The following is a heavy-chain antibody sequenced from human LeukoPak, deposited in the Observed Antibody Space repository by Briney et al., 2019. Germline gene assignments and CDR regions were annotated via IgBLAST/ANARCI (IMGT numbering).Heavy chain of an antibody. J-gene: IGHJ4*02. CDR3: ARCASSCGPLSS. V-gene: IGHV3-23*01. CDR2: ISGSGGST. Sequence: QTGGSLRLSCAASGFTFSSYAMSWVRQAPGKGLEWVSAISGSGGSTYYADSVKGRFTISRDNAKNSLYLQMNSLRAEDTAVYYCARCASSCGPLSSWGQGTLVTVSS. CDR1: GFTFSSYA. D-gene: IGHD6-25*01.